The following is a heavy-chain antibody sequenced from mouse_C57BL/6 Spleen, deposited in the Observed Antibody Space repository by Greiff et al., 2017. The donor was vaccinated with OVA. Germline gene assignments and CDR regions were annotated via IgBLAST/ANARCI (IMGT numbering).Heavy chain of an antibody. J-gene: IGHJ2*01. CDR1: GYTFTSYT. Sequence: VKLMESGAELARPGASVKMSCKASGYTFTSYTMHWVKQRPGQGLEWIGYINPSSGYTKYNQKFKDKATLTADKSSSTAYMQLSSLTSEDSAVYDCARDYFDYWGQGTTLTVSS. V-gene: IGHV1-4*01. CDR2: INPSSGYT. CDR3: ARDYFDY.